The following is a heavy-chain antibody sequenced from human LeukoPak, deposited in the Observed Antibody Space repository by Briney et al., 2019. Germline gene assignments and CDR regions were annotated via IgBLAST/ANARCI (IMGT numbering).Heavy chain of an antibody. CDR1: GFAFSSYA. D-gene: IGHD5-18*01. CDR2: ISSRGSTI. CDR3: ARHDTAMATDYGMDV. V-gene: IGHV3-48*04. Sequence: GGSLRLSCTASGFAFSSYAMSWVRQAPGKGLEWVSYISSRGSTIYYADSVKGRFTISRDNAKNSLYLQMNSLRAEDTAVYYCARHDTAMATDYGMDVWGQGTTVTVSS. J-gene: IGHJ6*02.